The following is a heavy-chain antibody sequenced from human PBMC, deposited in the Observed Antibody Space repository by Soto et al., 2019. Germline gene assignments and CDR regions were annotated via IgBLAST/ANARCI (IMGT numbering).Heavy chain of an antibody. CDR1: GFTLQNYA. J-gene: IGHJ5*02. CDR3: AKGKSTGDIDWFDP. Sequence: PGGSLSLSCTASGFTLQNYAMAWVRQAPGKGLEWVSTLIGGHYGTAYSYSVKGRFTVSRDNSKNCLYLQMNSLGVEDTAMYFCAKGKSTGDIDWFDPWGQGSLVTVSS. CDR2: LIGGHYGT. V-gene: IGHV3-23*01. D-gene: IGHD3-10*01.